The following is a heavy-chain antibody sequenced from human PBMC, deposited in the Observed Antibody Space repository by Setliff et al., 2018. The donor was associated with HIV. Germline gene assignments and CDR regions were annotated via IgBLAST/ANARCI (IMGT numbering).Heavy chain of an antibody. CDR1: GGSFSGYH. CDR3: ARGKGGLVGPAEFDY. Sequence: SETLSLTCAVYGGSFSGYHWNWIRQFPGKGLEWIGEINHTENTQYNPSLKSRVTMSEETSKNQFSLKLKSVTAADTAIYFCARGKGGLVGPAEFDYWGPGTLVTVSS. V-gene: IGHV4-34*01. J-gene: IGHJ4*02. D-gene: IGHD1-26*01. CDR2: INHTENT.